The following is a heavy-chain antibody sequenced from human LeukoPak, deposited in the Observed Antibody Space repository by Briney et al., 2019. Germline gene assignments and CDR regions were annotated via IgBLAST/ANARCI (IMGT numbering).Heavy chain of an antibody. CDR2: IYYSGST. Sequence: SETLSLTCTVSGGSISSYYWSWIRQPPGKGLEWIGYIYYSGSTNYNPSLKSRVTISVDTSKNQFSLKLSPVTAADTAVYYCARDQGSKGFDPWGQGTLVTVSS. J-gene: IGHJ5*02. V-gene: IGHV4-59*01. D-gene: IGHD2-15*01. CDR3: ARDQGSKGFDP. CDR1: GGSISSYY.